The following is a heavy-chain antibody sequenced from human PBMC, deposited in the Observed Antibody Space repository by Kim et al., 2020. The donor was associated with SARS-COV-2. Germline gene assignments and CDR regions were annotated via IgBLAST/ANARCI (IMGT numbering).Heavy chain of an antibody. CDR3: ARHHVSAWKRGVDY. Sequence: SPSFQGHVTISTDKSISTAYLQWSSLKASDTAMYYCARHHVSAWKRGVDYWGQGTLVTVSS. V-gene: IGHV5-10-1*01. J-gene: IGHJ4*02. D-gene: IGHD6-19*01.